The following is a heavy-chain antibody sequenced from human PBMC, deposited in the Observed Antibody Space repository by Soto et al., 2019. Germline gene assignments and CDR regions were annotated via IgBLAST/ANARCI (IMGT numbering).Heavy chain of an antibody. Sequence: GASVKVSCKASGYTFTSYGISWVRQAPGQGLEWMGWISAYNGNTNYAQKLQGRVTMTTDTSTSTAYMELRSLRSDDTAVYYCARDPAGIAAAGVDPWGQGTLVTVSS. V-gene: IGHV1-18*01. CDR2: ISAYNGNT. J-gene: IGHJ5*02. CDR1: GYTFTSYG. D-gene: IGHD6-13*01. CDR3: ARDPAGIAAAGVDP.